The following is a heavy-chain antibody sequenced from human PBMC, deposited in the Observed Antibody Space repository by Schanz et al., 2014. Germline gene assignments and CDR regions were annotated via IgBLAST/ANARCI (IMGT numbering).Heavy chain of an antibody. D-gene: IGHD3-10*01. CDR2: ISSGGGST. CDR1: GLTFTSAW. V-gene: IGHV3-23*04. J-gene: IGHJ4*02. Sequence: EVQLVESGGGLVKPGGSLRLSCATSGLTFTSAWMSWVRQAPGKGPEWVSSISSGGGSTYYADSVKGRFTISRDNSKNTLYLQMKSLRAEDTAVYYCAKYRGYYRVSGSYRELAYWGQGTLIAVSS. CDR3: AKYRGYYRVSGSYRELAY.